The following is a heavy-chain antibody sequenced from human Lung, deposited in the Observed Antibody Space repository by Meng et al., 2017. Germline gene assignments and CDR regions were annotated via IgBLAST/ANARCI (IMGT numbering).Heavy chain of an antibody. Sequence: EAQLLESGGGLVQSGGSLRLSCAAFGFSFSNYAMSWVRQAPEKGLEWVSATAATDGGTYHAASVRGRFTISRDNSKNTLSLQMNSLRADDTAIYYCARGTRVSCTGVICYPFDFWGQGTLVTVSS. CDR2: TAATDGGT. V-gene: IGHV3-23*01. CDR3: ARGTRVSCTGVICYPFDF. J-gene: IGHJ4*02. CDR1: GFSFSNYA. D-gene: IGHD2-8*02.